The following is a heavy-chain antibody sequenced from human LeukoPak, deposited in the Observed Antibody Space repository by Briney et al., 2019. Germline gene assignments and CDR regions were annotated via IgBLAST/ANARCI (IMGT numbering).Heavy chain of an antibody. V-gene: IGHV3-30*03. J-gene: IGHJ6*03. Sequence: PGRSLRLSCAASGFTFSSYGMHWVRQAPGRGLEWVAVISYDGSNKYYADSVKGRFTISRDNSKNTLYLQMNSLRSEDTAVYYCARVRSSSWHYYYYYMDVWGKGTTVTISS. CDR1: GFTFSSYG. CDR2: ISYDGSNK. CDR3: ARVRSSSWHYYYYYMDV. D-gene: IGHD6-13*01.